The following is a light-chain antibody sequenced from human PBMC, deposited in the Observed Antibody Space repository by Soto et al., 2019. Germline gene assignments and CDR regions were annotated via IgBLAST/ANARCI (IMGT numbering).Light chain of an antibody. V-gene: IGKV2-28*01. CDR1: QSLLHSNGYNY. CDR3: MQVLQTPPT. Sequence: DIVMTQSPLPLPVTPGEPASISCRSSQSLLHSNGYNYLDWYLQKPGQSPHLLIYLGSNRASGVPDRFSGSGSGTDFTLKISRVEAEDVGVYYCMQVLQTPPTFGGGTKVQIK. CDR2: LGS. J-gene: IGKJ4*01.